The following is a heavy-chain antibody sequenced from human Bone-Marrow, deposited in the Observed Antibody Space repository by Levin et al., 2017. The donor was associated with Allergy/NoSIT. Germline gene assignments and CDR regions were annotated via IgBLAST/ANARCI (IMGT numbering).Heavy chain of an antibody. CDR1: GFTFSNSA. V-gene: IGHV3-21*01. Sequence: LSLTCAASGFTFSNSAITWVRQAPGKGLGWVSSICSSGSDMYYVDSVKGRFTISRDNATNSLTLRMSIRRVEDTAVYYCARGIIGDVRVAHKEAFDIWGQGTMVSVSS. CDR2: ICSSGSDM. D-gene: IGHD3-10*02. J-gene: IGHJ3*02. CDR3: ARGIIGDVRVAHKEAFDI.